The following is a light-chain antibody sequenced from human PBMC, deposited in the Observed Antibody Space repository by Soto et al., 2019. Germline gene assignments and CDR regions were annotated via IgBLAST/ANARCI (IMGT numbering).Light chain of an antibody. J-gene: IGKJ2*01. Sequence: DIQMTQSPSSLSASVGDRVTITCQASQDITKSLNWYQQQPGTAPKLLIYDASNLQSGVPSRFSGGGSGTDFTLTITSLQPDDIATYFCQQCYTVPYTFGRGTKVEIK. CDR3: QQCYTVPYT. V-gene: IGKV1-33*01. CDR1: QDITKS. CDR2: DAS.